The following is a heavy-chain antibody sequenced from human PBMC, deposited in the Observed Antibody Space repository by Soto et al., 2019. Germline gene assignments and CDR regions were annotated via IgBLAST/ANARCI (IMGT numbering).Heavy chain of an antibody. CDR1: GFTFDDYA. CDR2: ISWNSGSI. J-gene: IGHJ6*02. Sequence: HPGGSLRLSCAASGFTFDDYAMHWVRQAPGKGLEWVSGISWNSGSIGYADSVKGRFTISRDNAKNSLYLQMNSLRAEDTALYYCAKDILAHIGAAAGNYYYYGMDVWGQGTTVTVSS. D-gene: IGHD6-13*01. V-gene: IGHV3-9*01. CDR3: AKDILAHIGAAAGNYYYYGMDV.